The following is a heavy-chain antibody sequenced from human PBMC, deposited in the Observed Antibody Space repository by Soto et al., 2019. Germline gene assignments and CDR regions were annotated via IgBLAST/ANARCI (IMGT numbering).Heavy chain of an antibody. Sequence: SGPTRVNPTQALTLTCTFCGFSLSSSGVGVAWIRQPPGKALEWLALIYWDDDKRYSPSLKSRLSITKDTSKNQVVLTMSNMDPVDTGTYYCAHDSSGWYGMDVWGQGTTVTVSS. D-gene: IGHD6-19*01. J-gene: IGHJ6*02. CDR1: GFSLSSSGVG. CDR2: IYWDDDK. CDR3: AHDSSGWYGMDV. V-gene: IGHV2-5*02.